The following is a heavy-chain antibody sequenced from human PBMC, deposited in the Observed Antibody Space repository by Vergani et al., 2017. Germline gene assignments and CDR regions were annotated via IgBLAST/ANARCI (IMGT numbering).Heavy chain of an antibody. J-gene: IGHJ4*02. CDR2: IYYSGTT. Sequence: QVQLQESGPGLVKASQTLSLTCSVSGAYVGSGGYYWTWVRQRPGMGLDWIGYIYYSGTTYYNPSLESRLTISLDTSENHLSLKLTSVTDADTAVYYCARASRWYYDSSGYYDYWGQGTLVTVSS. CDR1: GAYVGSGGYY. V-gene: IGHV4-31*03. D-gene: IGHD3-22*01. CDR3: ARASRWYYDSSGYYDY.